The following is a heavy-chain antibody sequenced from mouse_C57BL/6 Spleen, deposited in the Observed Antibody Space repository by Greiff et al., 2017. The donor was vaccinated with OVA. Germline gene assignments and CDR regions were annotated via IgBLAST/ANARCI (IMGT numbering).Heavy chain of an antibody. J-gene: IGHJ2*01. D-gene: IGHD1-1*01. Sequence: QVQLQQSGPELVKPGASVKISCKASGYAFSSSWMNWVKQRPGKGLEWIGRIYPGDGDTNYNGKFKGKATLTADKSSSTAYMQLSSLTAEDSAVYFCAILFITTVDFDYWGQGTTLTVSS. CDR3: AILFITTVDFDY. CDR1: GYAFSSSW. V-gene: IGHV1-82*01. CDR2: IYPGDGDT.